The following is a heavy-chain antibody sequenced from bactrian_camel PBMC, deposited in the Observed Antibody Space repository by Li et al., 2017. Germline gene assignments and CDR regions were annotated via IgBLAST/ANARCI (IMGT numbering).Heavy chain of an antibody. V-gene: IGHV3S60*01. J-gene: IGHJ4*01. CDR2: VAADGTT. CDR3: AADVGSMSGNCQPNY. Sequence: HVQLVESGGGSVQTGGSLTLSCIASTFTIDESDMAWFRQAPGNECDLISTVAADGTTWYADSVKGRFTISRDDAKDTVWLQMNSLKPEDTAMYYCAADVGSMSGNCQPNYWGQGTQVTVS. D-gene: IGHD6*01. CDR1: TFTIDESD.